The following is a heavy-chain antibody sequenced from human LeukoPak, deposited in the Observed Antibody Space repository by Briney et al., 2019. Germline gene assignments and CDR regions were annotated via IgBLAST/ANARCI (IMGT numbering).Heavy chain of an antibody. Sequence: PGGSLRLSCAASGFTFSTYNMNWVRQAPGKGLEWVANIKQDGSEKYYVDSVKGRFTISRDNAKNSLYLQMNSLRAEDTAVYYCASSMVRGVIDGAFDIWGQGTMVTVSS. D-gene: IGHD3-10*01. V-gene: IGHV3-7*01. CDR1: GFTFSTYN. CDR2: IKQDGSEK. CDR3: ASSMVRGVIDGAFDI. J-gene: IGHJ3*02.